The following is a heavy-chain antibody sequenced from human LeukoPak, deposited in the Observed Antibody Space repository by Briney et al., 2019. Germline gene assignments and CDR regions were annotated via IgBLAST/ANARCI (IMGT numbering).Heavy chain of an antibody. J-gene: IGHJ4*02. D-gene: IGHD5-24*01. V-gene: IGHV3-23*01. CDR3: AKDQADGYTNYGDY. CDR1: GFIFSTYA. Sequence: GGSLRLSCAAPGFIFSTYAMTWVRQAPGKGLEWVSTIRGDGDRTYYADSVKGRFIISRDNSKNKLYLQLSTLRAEDTAVYYCAKDQADGYTNYGDYWGQGTLVTVSS. CDR2: IRGDGDRT.